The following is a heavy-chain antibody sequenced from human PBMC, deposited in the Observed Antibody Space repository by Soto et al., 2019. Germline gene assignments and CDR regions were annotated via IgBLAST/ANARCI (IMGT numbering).Heavy chain of an antibody. J-gene: IGHJ6*02. Sequence: GGSLRLSCAASGFTFSSYGMHWVRQAPGKGLEWVAVIWYDGSNKYYADSVKGRFTISRDNSKNTLYLQMNSLRAEDTAVYYCARDGRWATVKYYYGMDVWGQGTTVTVSS. CDR2: IWYDGSNK. CDR3: ARDGRWATVKYYYGMDV. CDR1: GFTFSSYG. V-gene: IGHV3-33*01. D-gene: IGHD4-4*01.